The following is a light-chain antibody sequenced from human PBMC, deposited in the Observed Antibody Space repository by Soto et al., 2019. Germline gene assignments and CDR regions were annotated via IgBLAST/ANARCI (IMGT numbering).Light chain of an antibody. CDR1: SSNIGSNY. J-gene: IGLJ1*01. CDR3: AAWDDRLYV. V-gene: IGLV1-47*01. CDR2: RNN. Sequence: QSVLTQPPSASGTPGQRGTISCSGSSSNIGSNYVYWYQQLPGTAPKLLIYRNNQRPSGVPDRFSGSRSGTSASLAISGLRSEDEADYYCAAWDDRLYVFGTGTKLTVL.